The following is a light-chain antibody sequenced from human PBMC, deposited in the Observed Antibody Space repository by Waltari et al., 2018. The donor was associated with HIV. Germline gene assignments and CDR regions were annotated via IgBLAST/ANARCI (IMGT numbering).Light chain of an antibody. CDR3: QTWGTGLRV. Sequence: QLVLTQSPSASASLGASVKLTCTLSSRHSSYAIPRHQQQPDKGPRYLMKLNSDGSHSKGDGIPDRFSGSSSGAERYLTISSLQSEDEADYYCQTWGTGLRVFGGGTKLTVL. CDR2: LNSDGSH. J-gene: IGLJ3*02. CDR1: SRHSSYA. V-gene: IGLV4-69*01.